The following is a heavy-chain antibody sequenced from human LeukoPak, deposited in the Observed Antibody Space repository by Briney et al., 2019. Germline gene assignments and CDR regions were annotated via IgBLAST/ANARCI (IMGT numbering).Heavy chain of an antibody. J-gene: IGHJ4*02. Sequence: GGSLRLSCAASGFTFSDYYMSWIRQAPGKGLEWVSYISCSGSTIYYADSVKGRFTISRDNAKNSLYLQMNSLRAEDTAVYYCARSTGYCSSTSCYGIFDYWGQGTLVTVSS. V-gene: IGHV3-11*04. D-gene: IGHD2-2*01. CDR2: ISCSGSTI. CDR1: GFTFSDYY. CDR3: ARSTGYCSSTSCYGIFDY.